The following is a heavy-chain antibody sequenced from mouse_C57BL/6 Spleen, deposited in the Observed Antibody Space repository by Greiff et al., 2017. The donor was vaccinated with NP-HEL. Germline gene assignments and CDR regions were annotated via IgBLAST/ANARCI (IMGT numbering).Heavy chain of an antibody. CDR3: ARGESTMITTGYYFDY. V-gene: IGHV1-69*01. J-gene: IGHJ2*01. Sequence: QVQLQQPGAELVMPGASVKLSCKASGYTFTSYWMHWVKQRPGQGLEWIGEIDPSDSYTNYNQKFKGKSTLTVDKSSSTAYMQLSSLTSEDSAVYYCARGESTMITTGYYFDYWGQGTTLTVSS. CDR2: IDPSDSYT. CDR1: GYTFTSYW. D-gene: IGHD2-4*01.